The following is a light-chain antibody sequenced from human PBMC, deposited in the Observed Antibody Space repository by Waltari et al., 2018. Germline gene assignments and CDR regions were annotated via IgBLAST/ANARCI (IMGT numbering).Light chain of an antibody. V-gene: IGLV2-8*01. CDR1: RSDVGGYPY. CDR2: EVN. J-gene: IGLJ1*01. CDR3: ASYAGGDTPYV. Sequence: QSALTQPPSASGSPGQSVTISCTGARSDVGGYPYVSWYQQHPGKAPKVIIYEVNKRPSGFPDRFFGSKSGSTASLTVSGLQAEDEANYYCASYAGGDTPYVFGTGTKVTVL.